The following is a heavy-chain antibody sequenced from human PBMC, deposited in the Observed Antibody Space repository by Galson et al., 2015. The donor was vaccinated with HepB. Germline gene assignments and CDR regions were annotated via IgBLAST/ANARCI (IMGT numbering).Heavy chain of an antibody. CDR2: ISVNSDNT. CDR3: ARADYGGWYSDFDY. D-gene: IGHD6-19*01. CDR1: GYAFTSYG. J-gene: IGHJ4*02. Sequence: SVKVSCKASGYAFTSYGISWVRQAPGQGLEWMGWISVNSDNTKYAEKVQGRVTMTRDTSTSTAYMELRSLRFDDTAVYYCARADYGGWYSDFDYWGQGTLVTVSS. V-gene: IGHV1-18*04.